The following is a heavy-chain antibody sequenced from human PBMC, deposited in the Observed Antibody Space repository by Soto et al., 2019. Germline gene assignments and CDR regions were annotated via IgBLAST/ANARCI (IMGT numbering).Heavy chain of an antibody. J-gene: IGHJ4*02. D-gene: IGHD3-10*01. Sequence: TSETLSLTCTVSGGSISNSDYYWGWIRQPPGKGLEWIGSIHYSGTTYYNPSLKSRVTISVDTSKNQFSLKLTSVTAADTAVYYCARRGSASYWIDFWGQGTLVTVSS. V-gene: IGHV4-39*01. CDR1: GGSISNSDYY. CDR2: IHYSGTT. CDR3: ARRGSASYWIDF.